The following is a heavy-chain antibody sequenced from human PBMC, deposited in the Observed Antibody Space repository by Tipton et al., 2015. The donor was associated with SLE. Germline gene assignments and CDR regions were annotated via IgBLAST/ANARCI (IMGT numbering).Heavy chain of an antibody. CDR3: ARGYCGGGVCYGRVFFDH. CDR2: FYYGGNT. V-gene: IGHV4-39*07. Sequence: TFSSYWMGWIRQPPGKGLEWIGIFYYGGNTYYNPSLKSPVSISAGTSKNQFSLKLNSVTAADTAVYYCARGYCGGGVCYGRVFFDHWGQGNLVTVSS. J-gene: IGHJ4*02. D-gene: IGHD2-8*02. CDR1: TFSSYW.